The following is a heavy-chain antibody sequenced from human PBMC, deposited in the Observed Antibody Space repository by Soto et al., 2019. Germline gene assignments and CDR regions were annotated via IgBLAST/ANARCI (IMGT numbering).Heavy chain of an antibody. D-gene: IGHD4-17*01. Sequence: QVQLVESGGGVVQPGRSLRLSCAASGFTFSSYGMHWVRQAPGKGLEWVAVISYDGSNKYYADSVKGRFTISRDNSKNTVYLQMNSLRAEDTAVYYCAQEHPTDDYGDFPIEFPFDIWGQGTMVTVFS. CDR1: GFTFSSYG. CDR3: AQEHPTDDYGDFPIEFPFDI. V-gene: IGHV3-30*18. CDR2: ISYDGSNK. J-gene: IGHJ3*02.